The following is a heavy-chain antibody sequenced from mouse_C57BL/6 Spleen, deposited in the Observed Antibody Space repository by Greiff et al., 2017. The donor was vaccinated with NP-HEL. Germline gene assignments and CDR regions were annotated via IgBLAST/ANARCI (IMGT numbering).Heavy chain of an antibody. D-gene: IGHD1-1*01. Sequence: DVKLVESGGGLVKPGGSLKLSCAASGFTFSSYAMSWVRQTPEKRLEWVTTISDGGSYTYYPDNVKGRFTISRDNAKNNLYLQMSHLKSEDTAMYYCARAYYYGSPYWYFDVWGTGTTVTVSS. CDR2: ISDGGSYT. J-gene: IGHJ1*03. CDR1: GFTFSSYA. CDR3: ARAYYYGSPYWYFDV. V-gene: IGHV5-4*03.